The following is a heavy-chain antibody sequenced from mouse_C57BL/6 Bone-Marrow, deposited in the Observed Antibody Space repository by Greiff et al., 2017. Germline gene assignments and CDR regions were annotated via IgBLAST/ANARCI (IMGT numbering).Heavy chain of an antibody. J-gene: IGHJ2*01. V-gene: IGHV1-18*01. D-gene: IGHD1-1*01. CDR2: INPNNGGT. Sequence: EVQLQQSGPELVKPGASVKIPCKASGYTFTDYNMDWVKQSHGKSLEWIGDINPNNGGTIYNQKFKGKATLTVDKSSSTAYMELRSLTSEDTAVYYCARRAKSYYGSDYFDYWGQGTTLTVSS. CDR3: ARRAKSYYGSDYFDY. CDR1: GYTFTDYN.